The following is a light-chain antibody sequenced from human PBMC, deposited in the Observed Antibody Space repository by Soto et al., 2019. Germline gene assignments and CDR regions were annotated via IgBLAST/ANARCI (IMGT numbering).Light chain of an antibody. V-gene: IGKV1-17*01. CDR2: AAS. CDR1: QGIGNG. J-gene: IGKJ1*01. CDR3: LQHNSYPRT. Sequence: DIQMTQSPSSLSASVADRVTITCRASQGIGNGLGWFQQKPGRAPKRLMYAASSLESGVPPRFSGSGSGTEFTLTISSLQPEDFATYYCLQHNSYPRTFGQGTKVEIK.